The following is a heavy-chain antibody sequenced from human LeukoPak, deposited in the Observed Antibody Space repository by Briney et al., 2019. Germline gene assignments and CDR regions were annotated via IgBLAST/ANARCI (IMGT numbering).Heavy chain of an antibody. CDR2: INPNNGGT. V-gene: IGHV1-2*02. Sequence: ASVKVSCKASGYTFTGYTMHWVRQAPGQGLEWMGWINPNNGGTIYPQKFQGRLTMTRDTSISTAYMELSRLTSDDTAVYYCARVASGTYNWFDPWGQGTLVTVSS. CDR3: ARVASGTYNWFDP. D-gene: IGHD2-21*01. J-gene: IGHJ5*02. CDR1: GYTFTGYT.